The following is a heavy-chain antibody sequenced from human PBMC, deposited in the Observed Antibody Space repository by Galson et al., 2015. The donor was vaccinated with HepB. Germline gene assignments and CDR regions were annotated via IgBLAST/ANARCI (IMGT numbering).Heavy chain of an antibody. D-gene: IGHD4-17*01. CDR3: ARHGVNYGDYVWYSDV. CDR2: ISYDGNNK. CDR1: GFTFSSYA. V-gene: IGHV3-30*04. Sequence: SLRLSCAASGFTFSSYAMHWVRQAPGKGLEWVAVISYDGNNKYYADSVKGRFTISRDSSQNMLYLQMDNLRIEDSAVYFCARHGVNYGDYVWYSDVWGRGTQVTVSS. J-gene: IGHJ2*01.